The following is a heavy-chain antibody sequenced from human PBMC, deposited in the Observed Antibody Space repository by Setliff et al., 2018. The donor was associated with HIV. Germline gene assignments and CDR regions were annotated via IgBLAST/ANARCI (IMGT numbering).Heavy chain of an antibody. CDR2: IYPVDSDT. Sequence: GESLKISCRYYGYSFTSHWIAWVRQMPGKGLEWMGIIYPVDSDTRYSPSFQGQVTISADKSISTAYLHWSSLKASDTATYYCATSDYGGNSGHFQHWGQGTLVTVSS. D-gene: IGHD4-17*01. V-gene: IGHV5-51*01. CDR1: GYSFTSHW. J-gene: IGHJ1*01. CDR3: ATSDYGGNSGHFQH.